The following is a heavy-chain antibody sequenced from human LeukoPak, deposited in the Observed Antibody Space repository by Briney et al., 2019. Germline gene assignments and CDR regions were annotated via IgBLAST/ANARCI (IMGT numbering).Heavy chain of an antibody. Sequence: SETLSLTCTVSGGXISSDHWNWIRQPPGKGLEWIGCIYYSGRTYYNPSLKSRVSISVDMSKSQFSLRLTSVTAADTAVYYCARKNDFDIWGQGTLVTVSS. CDR3: ARKNDFDI. J-gene: IGHJ3*02. D-gene: IGHD2/OR15-2a*01. V-gene: IGHV4-59*01. CDR2: IYYSGRT. CDR1: GGXISSDH.